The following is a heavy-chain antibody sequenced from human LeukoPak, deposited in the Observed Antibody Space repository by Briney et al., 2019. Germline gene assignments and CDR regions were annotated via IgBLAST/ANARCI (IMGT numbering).Heavy chain of an antibody. J-gene: IGHJ5*02. CDR2: ISSSSSCI. CDR1: GFTFSSYS. D-gene: IGHD6-19*01. Sequence: GGSLRLSCAASGFTFSSYSMNWVRQAPGKGLEWVSSISSSSSCIYYADSVKGRFTISRDNAKNSLFLQMNSLRAEDTAVYYCARVGYSSGWYGWFDPWGQGTLVTVSS. CDR3: ARVGYSSGWYGWFDP. V-gene: IGHV3-21*01.